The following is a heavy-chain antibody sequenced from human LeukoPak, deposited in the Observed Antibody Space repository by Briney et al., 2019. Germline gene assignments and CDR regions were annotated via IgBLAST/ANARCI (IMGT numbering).Heavy chain of an antibody. CDR2: INPNSGGT. D-gene: IGHD4-17*01. CDR3: ARSENGDYAPSFDY. V-gene: IGHV1-2*02. Sequence: ASVKVSCKASGYTFTSYGISWVRQAPGQGLEWMGWINPNSGGTNYAQKFQGRVTMTRDTSISTAYMELSRLRSDDTAVYYCARSENGDYAPSFDYWGQGTLVTVSS. CDR1: GYTFTSYG. J-gene: IGHJ4*02.